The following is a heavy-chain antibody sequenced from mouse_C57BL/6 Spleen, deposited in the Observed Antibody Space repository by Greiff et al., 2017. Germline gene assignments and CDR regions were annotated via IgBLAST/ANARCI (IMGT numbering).Heavy chain of an antibody. V-gene: IGHV7-3*01. CDR3: ARSYYGSSYLAWFAY. CDR1: GFTFTDYY. CDR2: IRNKANGYTT. Sequence: EVKLVESGGGLVQPGGSLSLSCAASGFTFTDYYMSWVRQPPGQALEWMGFIRNKANGYTTEYSVSVKGRFTISRDKSQSILYLQMNALRAEDSAADYCARSYYGSSYLAWFAYWGQGTLVTVSA. J-gene: IGHJ3*01. D-gene: IGHD1-1*01.